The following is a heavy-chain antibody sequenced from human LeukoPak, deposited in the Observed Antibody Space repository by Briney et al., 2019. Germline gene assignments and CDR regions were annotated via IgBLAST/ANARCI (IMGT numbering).Heavy chain of an antibody. CDR2: IHTSGSS. V-gene: IGHV4-4*07. Sequence: SETLSLTCTVSGGSISSYYWSGIRQPAGKGLEWVGRIHTSGSSNYNPSLKSRVTMSVDTSKNQFSLKLSSVTAADTAVYYCARVSGSYTDYWGQGTLVTVSS. CDR1: GGSISSYY. J-gene: IGHJ4*02. CDR3: ARVSGSYTDY. D-gene: IGHD1-26*01.